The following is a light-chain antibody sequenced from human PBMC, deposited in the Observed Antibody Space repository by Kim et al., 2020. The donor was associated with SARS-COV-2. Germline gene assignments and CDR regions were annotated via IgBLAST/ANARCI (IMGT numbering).Light chain of an antibody. CDR3: QQYNYLVT. Sequence: EIVMTQSPATLSVCPGERATLSCRASQSVSSSLAWYQRKPGQAPRLLIYGASTRATGIPARFSGSGSGTEFTLTISSLQSEDFAVYYCQQYNYLVTFGGGTKVDIK. CDR1: QSVSSS. J-gene: IGKJ4*01. CDR2: GAS. V-gene: IGKV3-15*01.